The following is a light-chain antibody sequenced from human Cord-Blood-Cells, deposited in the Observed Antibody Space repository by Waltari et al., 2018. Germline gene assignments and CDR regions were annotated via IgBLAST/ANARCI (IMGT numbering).Light chain of an antibody. CDR3: CSYAGSSTVV. J-gene: IGLJ2*01. CDR1: SSDVGSYNL. CDR2: EGS. V-gene: IGLV2-23*01. Sequence: QSALTQPASVSGSPGRSITISCTGTSSDVGSYNLVSWYPQHPGKAPKLMIYEGSKRPPGVSNRFSGSKSGNTASLTISGLQAEDVADYYCCSYAGSSTVVFGGGTELTVL.